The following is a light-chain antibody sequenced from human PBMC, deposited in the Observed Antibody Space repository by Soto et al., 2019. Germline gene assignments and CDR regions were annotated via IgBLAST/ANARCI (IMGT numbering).Light chain of an antibody. CDR1: QSISTW. J-gene: IGKJ1*01. V-gene: IGKV1-5*01. CDR2: DAS. Sequence: GDRVTITCRASQSISTWLAWYQQKPGKAPKLLIYDASSLESGVPSRFGGGGSGTEFTLTISSLQSEDFAVYYCQHYNNWLWTFGQGTKVDIK. CDR3: QHYNNWLWT.